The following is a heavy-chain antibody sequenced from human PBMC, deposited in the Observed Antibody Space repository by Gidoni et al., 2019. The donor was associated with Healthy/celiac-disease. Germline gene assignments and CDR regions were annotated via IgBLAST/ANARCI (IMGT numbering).Heavy chain of an antibody. V-gene: IGHV3-33*01. CDR1: GCTFSSYG. Sequence: QVQLVESGGGVVQPGRSLRLSCEASGCTFSSYGMHGVRQAPGKGLEWVAVRWYDGSNKYYADSVKGRFTISRDNSKNTLYLQMNSLRAEDTAVYYCARGLIAADVDYWGQGTLVTVSS. CDR2: RWYDGSNK. D-gene: IGHD6-25*01. J-gene: IGHJ4*02. CDR3: ARGLIAADVDY.